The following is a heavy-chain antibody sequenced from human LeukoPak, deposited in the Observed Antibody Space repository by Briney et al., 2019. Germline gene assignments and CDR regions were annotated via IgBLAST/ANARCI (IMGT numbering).Heavy chain of an antibody. V-gene: IGHV4-4*07. Sequence: SETLSLTCTVSGGSISSYYWSWIRQPAGKGLEWIGEINHSGSTNYNPSLKSRVTMSVDTSKNQFSLKLNSVTAADTAVYYCARDSGTTGEVKFDPWGQGTLVTVSS. CDR2: INHSGST. CDR1: GGSISSYY. CDR3: ARDSGTTGEVKFDP. D-gene: IGHD3-10*01. J-gene: IGHJ5*02.